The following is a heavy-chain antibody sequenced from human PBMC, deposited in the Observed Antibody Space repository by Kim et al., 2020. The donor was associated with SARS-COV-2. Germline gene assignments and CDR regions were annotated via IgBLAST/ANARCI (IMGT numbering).Heavy chain of an antibody. D-gene: IGHD3-10*01. CDR3: AGGVLWFGELSGAFDI. CDR1: GGSISSGGYS. CDR2: IYHSGST. J-gene: IGHJ3*02. Sequence: SETLSLTCAVSGGSISSGGYSWSWIRQPPGKGLEWIGYIYHSGSTYYNPSLKSRVTISVDRSKNQFSLKLSSVTAADTAVYYCAGGVLWFGELSGAFDIWGQGTMVTVSS. V-gene: IGHV4-30-2*01.